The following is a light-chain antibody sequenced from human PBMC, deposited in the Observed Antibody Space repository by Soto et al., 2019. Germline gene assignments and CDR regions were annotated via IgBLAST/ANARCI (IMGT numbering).Light chain of an antibody. CDR3: SSYTSSSTPWV. Sequence: QSALTQPASVSGSPGQSITISCTGTSSDVGGYNYFSWYQQHPGKSPKLMIYDVSNRPSGVSNRFSGSKSGKTASLTISGLQAEDEADYYCSSYTSSSTPWVFGGGTKLTVL. CDR1: SSDVGGYNY. CDR2: DVS. J-gene: IGLJ3*02. V-gene: IGLV2-14*01.